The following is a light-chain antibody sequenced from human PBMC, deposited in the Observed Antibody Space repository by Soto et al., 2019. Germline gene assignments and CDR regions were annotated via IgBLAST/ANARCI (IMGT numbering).Light chain of an antibody. CDR3: SSYTSSSTLVV. CDR1: SSDIGGYNY. Sequence: QSALTQPASVSGSPGQSITISCTGTSSDIGGYNYVSWYQQHPGEAPKLVIYEVSNRPSGVSNRFSGSKSGNTASLTISGLQADDEADYYCSSYTSSSTLVVFGGGTKLTVL. J-gene: IGLJ2*01. CDR2: EVS. V-gene: IGLV2-14*01.